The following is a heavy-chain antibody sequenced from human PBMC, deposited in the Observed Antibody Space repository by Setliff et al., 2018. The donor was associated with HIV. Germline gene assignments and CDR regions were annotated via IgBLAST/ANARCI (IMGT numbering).Heavy chain of an antibody. CDR2: INPNTGGT. Sequence: ASVKVSCKASGYTFTGYYTHWVRQAPGQGLEWMGWINPNTGGTDYAQKFQGWVTMTRETSISTAYMELRRLKSDDAAVYYCARGRTNSSYCNFWSAYSSTMDVWGHGTTVTVSS. CDR1: GYTFTGYY. CDR3: ARGRTNSSYCNFWSAYSSTMDV. D-gene: IGHD3-3*01. V-gene: IGHV1-2*04. J-gene: IGHJ6*02.